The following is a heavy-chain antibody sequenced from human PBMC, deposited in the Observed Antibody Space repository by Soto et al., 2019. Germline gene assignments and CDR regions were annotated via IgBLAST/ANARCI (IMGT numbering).Heavy chain of an antibody. Sequence: HVQLVQSGAEVKKPGSSVRVSCKSSGGTFRTSSFSWVRQAPGHGLEWMGGTIAMFGTTTYAPDFQGRLTITADESSHSVFMELSSLRPGDTAFYFCARDVLEDTDLSASYFDSWGQGSLVVVSS. D-gene: IGHD2-15*01. CDR2: TIAMFGTT. CDR3: ARDVLEDTDLSASYFDS. V-gene: IGHV1-69*01. J-gene: IGHJ4*02. CDR1: GGTFRTSS.